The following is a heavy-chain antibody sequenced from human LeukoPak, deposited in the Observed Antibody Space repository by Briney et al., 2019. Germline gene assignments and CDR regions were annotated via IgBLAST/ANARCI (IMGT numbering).Heavy chain of an antibody. J-gene: IGHJ4*02. CDR1: GFTFSSCA. CDR2: VTGSGGGT. Sequence: GGSLRLSCAATGFTFSSCAMSWVRQAPGKGLEWVSGVTGSGGGTYFADTVKGRFTISRDNSKNMLYLQMNSLITEDTAVYYCATWCVLNKSLGCYGGDYWGQGTLVAVSS. D-gene: IGHD2-2*01. V-gene: IGHV3-23*01. CDR3: ATWCVLNKSLGCYGGDY.